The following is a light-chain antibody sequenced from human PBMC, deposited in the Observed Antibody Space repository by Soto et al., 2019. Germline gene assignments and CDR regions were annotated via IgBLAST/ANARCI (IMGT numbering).Light chain of an antibody. CDR3: QQRHMWPIT. V-gene: IGKV3-11*01. J-gene: IGKJ5*01. CDR1: QSFRGL. CDR2: DAY. Sequence: ETVLTQSPATLSLSPGERATLSCRASQSFRGLLAWYKQKPGQAPRLLIYDAYNRATGIPPRVSGSGSGTEFTLTISSLEPEDSEVYYCQQRHMWPITFGQGARLEIK.